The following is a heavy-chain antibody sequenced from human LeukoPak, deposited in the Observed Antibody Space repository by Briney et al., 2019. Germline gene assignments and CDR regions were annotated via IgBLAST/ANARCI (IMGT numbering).Heavy chain of an antibody. CDR3: TKDQRGYGRIVDY. J-gene: IGHJ4*02. CDR1: GFTFSYYA. CDR2: ISGSGSST. V-gene: IGHV3-23*01. D-gene: IGHD3-10*01. Sequence: ESLKISCAASGFTFSYYAMSWVRQAPGKGLEWVSSISGSGSSTYYADSVKGRFTISRDNSKNTLYLQMNSLRAEDTAVYYCTKDQRGYGRIVDYWGQGTLVTISS.